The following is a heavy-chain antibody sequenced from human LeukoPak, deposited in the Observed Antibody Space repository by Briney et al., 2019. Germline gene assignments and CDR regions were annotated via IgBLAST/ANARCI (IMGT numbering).Heavy chain of an antibody. CDR1: GFTFSSYG. J-gene: IGHJ4*02. V-gene: IGHV3-30*02. D-gene: IGHD6-19*01. CDR2: IRYDGSNK. CDR3: AKEARALAGNFDD. Sequence: PVGSLRLSCAASGFTFSSYGMCWVRQAPGKGLEWVAFIRYDGSNKYYADSVKGRFTISRDNSKNTLYLQMNSMRVEDTAKYQCAKEARALAGNFDDRGQVALVTVSS.